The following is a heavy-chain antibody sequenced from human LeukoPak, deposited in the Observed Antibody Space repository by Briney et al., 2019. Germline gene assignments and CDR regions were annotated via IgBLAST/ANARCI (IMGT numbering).Heavy chain of an antibody. CDR3: ATEVQLNSGSKWLWIGAFDI. CDR2: IIPILGMV. Sequence: ASVKVSCKASGGTFSSYAISWVRQAPGQGLEWMGRIIPILGMVNYAQKFQGRVTITADKSTSTAYMELSSLRSEDTAVYYCATEVQLNSGSKWLWIGAFDIWGQGTMVTVSS. CDR1: GGTFSSYA. D-gene: IGHD6-19*01. J-gene: IGHJ3*02. V-gene: IGHV1-69*04.